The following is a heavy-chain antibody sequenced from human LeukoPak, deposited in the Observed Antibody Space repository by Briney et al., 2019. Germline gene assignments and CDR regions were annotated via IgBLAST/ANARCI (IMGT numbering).Heavy chain of an antibody. CDR3: ARVGGMDYYYYMDV. CDR1: GGSISSYY. D-gene: IGHD1-14*01. V-gene: IGHV4-59*01. J-gene: IGHJ6*03. Sequence: SETLSLTCTVSGGSISSYYWSWIRQPPGKGLEWIGYIYYSGSTNYNPSLKSRVTISVDTSKNQFSLKLSSVTAADAGVYYCARVGGMDYYYYMDVWGKGTTVTVSS. CDR2: IYYSGST.